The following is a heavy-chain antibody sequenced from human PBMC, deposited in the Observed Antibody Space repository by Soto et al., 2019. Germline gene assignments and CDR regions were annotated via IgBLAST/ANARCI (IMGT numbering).Heavy chain of an antibody. CDR2: ISSTSNTI. J-gene: IGHJ4*02. CDR3: AGEQQYGSGNAYTGYFNY. CDR1: GFSFSSHS. Sequence: GGSLRLSCAASGFSFSSHSMNWVRQAPGKGLEWVSYISSTSNTIYYADSVKGRFTISRDNAKNSLFLQMNSLRAEDTAVYYCAGEQQYGSGNAYTGYFNYWGQGILVTVSS. V-gene: IGHV3-48*01. D-gene: IGHD3-10*01.